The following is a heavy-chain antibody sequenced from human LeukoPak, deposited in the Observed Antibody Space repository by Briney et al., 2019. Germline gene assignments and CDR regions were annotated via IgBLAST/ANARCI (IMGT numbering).Heavy chain of an antibody. V-gene: IGHV3-30*02. D-gene: IGHD2/OR15-2a*01. Sequence: QSGGSLRLSCAASGFTFSSYGMHWVRQPPGKGLEWVAFIRYDGLNKYYADSVKGRFAISRDNSINTLYLQMSSLRTEDTAVYYCAQDRTFPGSEDHWGQGTPVTVSS. J-gene: IGHJ4*02. CDR2: IRYDGLNK. CDR3: AQDRTFPGSEDH. CDR1: GFTFSSYG.